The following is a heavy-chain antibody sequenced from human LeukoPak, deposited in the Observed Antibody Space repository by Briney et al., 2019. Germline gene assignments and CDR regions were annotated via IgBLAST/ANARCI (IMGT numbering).Heavy chain of an antibody. D-gene: IGHD6-19*01. CDR1: Y. Sequence: YWGWIRXPPGKGLEWIASIYYSGSTYYTPSLKSRVTISVDTSKNQFSLKLSSVTAADTAVYYCARGSSGFDYWGQGTLVTVSS. CDR2: IYYSGST. J-gene: IGHJ4*02. CDR3: ARGSSGFDY. V-gene: IGHV4-39*07.